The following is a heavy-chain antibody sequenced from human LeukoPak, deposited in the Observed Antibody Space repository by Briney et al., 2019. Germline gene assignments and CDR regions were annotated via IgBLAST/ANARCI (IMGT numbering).Heavy chain of an antibody. Sequence: GSVKVSCKTSNYTFASYSMRWVRQAPGQGLEWVGWITTNNGNTNYAQNLQGRVTMTTDTSTSSAYMELRSLRSDDTAVYYCARMVSPFHYMDVWGTGTTVTVSS. CDR2: ITTNNGNT. CDR1: NYTFASYS. CDR3: ARMVSPFHYMDV. V-gene: IGHV1-18*01. J-gene: IGHJ6*03. D-gene: IGHD5-18*01.